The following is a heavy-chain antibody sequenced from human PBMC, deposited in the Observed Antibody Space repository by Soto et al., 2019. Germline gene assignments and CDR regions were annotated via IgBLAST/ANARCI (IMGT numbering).Heavy chain of an antibody. J-gene: IGHJ4*02. Sequence: QVQLQQWGAGLLKPSETLSLTCTVYGGYFSGYYWSWIRQPQGTRLEWIGEVRYSGSTNYNPSLKSRVTISVDTSKKQFALKLNSVTAADTAVYYCARGGYGGNSGLGHLDYWGQGTLVTVSS. D-gene: IGHD2-21*02. V-gene: IGHV4-34*01. CDR1: GGYFSGYY. CDR3: ARGGYGGNSGLGHLDY. CDR2: VRYSGST.